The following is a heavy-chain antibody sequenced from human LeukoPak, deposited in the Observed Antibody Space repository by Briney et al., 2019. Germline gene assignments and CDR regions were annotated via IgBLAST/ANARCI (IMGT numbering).Heavy chain of an antibody. Sequence: PGGSLRLPCAASGFTFSSYGMHWVRQAPGKGLEWVAFIRYDGSNKYYADSVQGRFTISRDNSKNTLYLQMNSLRAEDTALYYCAKDTVKVTTIRRVPHYMDVWGKGTTVTISS. V-gene: IGHV3-30*02. CDR2: IRYDGSNK. CDR1: GFTFSSYG. CDR3: AKDTVKVTTIRRVPHYMDV. D-gene: IGHD5-12*01. J-gene: IGHJ6*03.